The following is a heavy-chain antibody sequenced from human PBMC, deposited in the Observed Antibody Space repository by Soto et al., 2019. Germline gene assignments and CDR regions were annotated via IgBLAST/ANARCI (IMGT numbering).Heavy chain of an antibody. J-gene: IGHJ1*01. D-gene: IGHD6-13*01. CDR2: LNHSGPT. Sequence: PSETLSLTCAVYGGSFSGYYWSWIRHPPGIELQWIGELNHSGPTHYNASCKSRVTRSVDRSKNRCSLRLSSVTALDPAVYYCVRGVSVAAAGTLMCCQRWGKGTMGTV. V-gene: IGHV4-34*01. CDR1: GGSFSGYY. CDR3: VRGVSVAAAGTLMCCQR.